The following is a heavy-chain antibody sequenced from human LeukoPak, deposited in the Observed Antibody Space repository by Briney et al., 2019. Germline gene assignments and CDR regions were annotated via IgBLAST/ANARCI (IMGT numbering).Heavy chain of an antibody. J-gene: IGHJ4*02. CDR3: ARVGVTPGIAAAGNLYFGY. CDR1: GYTFTSYY. CDR2: INPSGGST. V-gene: IGHV1-46*01. D-gene: IGHD6-13*01. Sequence: ASVKVSCKASGYTFTSYYMYWVRQAPGQGLEWMGIINPSGGSTSYAQKFQGRVTMTRDTSTSTVYMELSSLRSEDTAVYYCARVGVTPGIAAAGNLYFGYWGQGTLVTVSS.